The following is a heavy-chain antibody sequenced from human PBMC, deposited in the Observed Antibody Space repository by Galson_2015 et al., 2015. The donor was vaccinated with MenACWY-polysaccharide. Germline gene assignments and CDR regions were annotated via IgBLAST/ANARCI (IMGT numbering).Heavy chain of an antibody. CDR1: GFTFSSYS. V-gene: IGHV3-21*01. Sequence: SLRLSCAASGFTFSSYSMNWVRQAPGKGLEWVSSISSSSSYIYYADSVKGRFTISRDNAKNSLYLQMNSLRAEDTAVYYCARDECNCSSSSPYVQQLEHMDVWGQGTPVTVSS. CDR2: ISSSSSYI. D-gene: IGHD2-2*01. CDR3: ARDECNCSSSSPYVQQLEHMDV. J-gene: IGHJ6*02.